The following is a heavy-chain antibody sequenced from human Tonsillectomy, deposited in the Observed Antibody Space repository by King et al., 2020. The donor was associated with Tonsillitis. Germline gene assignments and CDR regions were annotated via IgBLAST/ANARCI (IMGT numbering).Heavy chain of an antibody. D-gene: IGHD2-21*01. CDR2: INHSGST. Sequence: VQLQQWGAGLLKPSETLSLTCAVYGGSFSGYYWSWIRQPPGKGLEWIGEINHSGSTNYNPSLKSRVTISVDTSKNQFSLKLSSLTAADTAVYYCARYFGSYELDPWGQGTLVTVSS. CDR1: GGSFSGYY. V-gene: IGHV4-34*01. CDR3: ARYFGSYELDP. J-gene: IGHJ5*02.